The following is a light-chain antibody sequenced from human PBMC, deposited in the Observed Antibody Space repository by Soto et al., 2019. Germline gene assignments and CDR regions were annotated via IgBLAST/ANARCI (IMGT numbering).Light chain of an antibody. CDR1: LSVNDY. CDR3: QQRINWPLT. CDR2: DAS. V-gene: IGKV3-11*01. Sequence: EIGLTQSPATLYLSPGERATLSCRASLSVNDYLAWYQQKPGQAPRLLIYDASTRATVVPARFSGSGSGTDFTLTIRSLEHEDFEVYYCQQRINWPLTFGGGTKVDI. J-gene: IGKJ4*01.